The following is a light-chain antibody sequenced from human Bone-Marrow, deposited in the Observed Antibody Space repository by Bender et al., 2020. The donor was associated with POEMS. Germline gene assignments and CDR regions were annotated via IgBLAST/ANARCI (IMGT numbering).Light chain of an antibody. CDR1: SSNIGSNF. Sequence: QSVLTQPPSASGTPGQRVTISCSGSSSNIGSNFVNWYQQLPGTAPKLLIYSNNQRPSGVPDRFSGSRSGTSASLAISGLQSEDEADYYCAVWDDSLNGWVFGGGTKLTVL. CDR3: AVWDDSLNGWV. V-gene: IGLV1-44*01. J-gene: IGLJ3*02. CDR2: SNN.